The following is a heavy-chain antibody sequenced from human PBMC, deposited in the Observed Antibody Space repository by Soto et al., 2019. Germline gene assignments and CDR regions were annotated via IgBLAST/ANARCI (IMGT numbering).Heavy chain of an antibody. J-gene: IGHJ6*04. V-gene: IGHV1-18*04. CDR1: GYTFTSYG. CDR2: ISAYNGNT. D-gene: IGHD3-10*01. Sequence: ASVKVSCKASGYTFTSYGISWVRQAPGQGLEWMGWISAYNGNTNYAQKLQGRVTMTTDTSTSTAYMELRSLRSDDTAVYYCASDSPVPRIYYYYYAMDVCGKGTTFNVSA. CDR3: ASDSPVPRIYYYYYAMDV.